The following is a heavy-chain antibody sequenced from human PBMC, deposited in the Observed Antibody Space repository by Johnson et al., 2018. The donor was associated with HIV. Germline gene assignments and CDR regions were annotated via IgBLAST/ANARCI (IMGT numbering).Heavy chain of an antibody. V-gene: IGHV3-30*04. Sequence: QVQLVESGGGVVQPGRSLRLSCAASGFTFSSYAMHWVRQAPGKGLEWVAVISYDGSNKYYADSVKGRFTISSDNSKNTLFLQMNSLRTEDTAVYSCARDFRFDRLVQGRVIISGVFDMWGQGTMVTVSS. CDR1: GFTFSSYA. D-gene: IGHD3-10*01. J-gene: IGHJ3*02. CDR3: ARDFRFDRLVQGRVIISGVFDM. CDR2: ISYDGSNK.